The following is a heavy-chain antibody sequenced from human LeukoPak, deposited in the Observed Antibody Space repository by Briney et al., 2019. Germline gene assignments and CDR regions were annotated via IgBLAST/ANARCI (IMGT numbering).Heavy chain of an antibody. CDR3: ARDGTYGDYNYYYGLDV. J-gene: IGHJ6*02. CDR1: GFTVSSNY. CDR2: ISGGSSTI. D-gene: IGHD4-17*01. Sequence: GGSLRLSCAASGFTVSSNYMSWVRQAPGKGLEWGSYISGGSSTIYYADSVKDRFTISRDNAKNSLYRQMNSQRDEDTAVYYCARDGTYGDYNYYYGLDVWGQGTPVTVSS. V-gene: IGHV3-48*02.